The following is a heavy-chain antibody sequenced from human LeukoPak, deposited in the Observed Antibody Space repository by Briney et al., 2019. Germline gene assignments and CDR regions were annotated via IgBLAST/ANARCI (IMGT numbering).Heavy chain of an antibody. CDR1: GFTFSSYW. V-gene: IGHV3-7*01. CDR2: IKQDGSEK. Sequence: PGGSLRLSCAASGFTFSSYWMSWVRQAPGEGLEWVANIKQDGSEKYYVDSVKGRFTISRDNAKNSLYLQMNSLRAEDTAVYYCARLYSGYDSHAFDIWGQGTMVTVSS. CDR3: ARLYSGYDSHAFDI. D-gene: IGHD5-12*01. J-gene: IGHJ3*02.